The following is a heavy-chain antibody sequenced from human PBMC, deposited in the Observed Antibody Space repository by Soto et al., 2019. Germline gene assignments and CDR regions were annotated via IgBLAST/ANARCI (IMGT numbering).Heavy chain of an antibody. Sequence: SETLSLTCTVSGGSISDDTYYWGWIRNPPGKGLEWIGSMYYSGTSSYNPSLKSRVSMSVDTSKKQLSLRLTSVTAADTAFYFCARLHCYGANCVPLDTWCQGTLVTVSS. CDR2: MYYSGTS. CDR3: ARLHCYGANCVPLDT. D-gene: IGHD1-1*01. V-gene: IGHV4-39*01. CDR1: GGSISDDTYY. J-gene: IGHJ5*02.